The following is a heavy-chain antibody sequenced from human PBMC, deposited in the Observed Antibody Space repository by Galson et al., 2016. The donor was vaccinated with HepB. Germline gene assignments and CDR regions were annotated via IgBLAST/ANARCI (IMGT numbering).Heavy chain of an antibody. J-gene: IGHJ6*02. D-gene: IGHD3-10*01. CDR3: ARDPGSTRYGIDV. V-gene: IGHV4-30-4*01. Sequence: TCNVSGGSITRGEWYWSWIRQPPGKGLEWMGYIHHGGSSYYNPSLRSPLNLYLRTSKNQFTLQLTTVTAADPAVYYCARDPGSTRYGIDVWGQGTTVTVS. CDR2: IHHGGSS. CDR1: GGSITRGEWY.